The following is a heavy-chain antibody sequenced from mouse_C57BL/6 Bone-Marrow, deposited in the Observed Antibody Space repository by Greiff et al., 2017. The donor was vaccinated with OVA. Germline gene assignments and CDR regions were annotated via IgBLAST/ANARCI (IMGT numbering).Heavy chain of an antibody. V-gene: IGHV5-17*01. CDR3: ARTLTTVVAGDY. Sequence: DVKLVESGGGLVKPGGSLKLSCAASGFTFSDYGMHWVRQAPEKGLEWVAYISSGSSTIYYADTVKGRFTISRDNAKNTLFLQMTSLRSEDTAMYYCARTLTTVVAGDYWGQGTTLTVSS. CDR1: GFTFSDYG. J-gene: IGHJ2*01. CDR2: ISSGSSTI. D-gene: IGHD1-1*01.